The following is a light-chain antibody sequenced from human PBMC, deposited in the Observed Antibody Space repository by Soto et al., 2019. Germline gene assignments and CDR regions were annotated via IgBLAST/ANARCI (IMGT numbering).Light chain of an antibody. Sequence: DIQMNQSPSSLSASEGDRVTITCRASQSINTYLNWYQHKPGKAPKLLIYAASSLQSGVPSRFSGNGSRTEFTLTNSSLQPEDSAVYYCQQSSSAPLTFGPGTKVAIK. V-gene: IGKV1-39*01. CDR2: AAS. CDR3: QQSSSAPLT. J-gene: IGKJ3*01. CDR1: QSINTY.